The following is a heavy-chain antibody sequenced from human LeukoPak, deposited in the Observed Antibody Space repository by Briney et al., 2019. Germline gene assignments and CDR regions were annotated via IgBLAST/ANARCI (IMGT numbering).Heavy chain of an antibody. J-gene: IGHJ4*02. CDR2: IYYSGST. V-gene: IGHV4-59*08. CDR3: ARRIPVAGLFDY. D-gene: IGHD6-19*01. Sequence: SETLSLTCTVSGGSISSYYWGWIRQPPGKGLEWIGYIYYSGSTNYNPSLQGRVTVSLDTSKNQFSLKLSSVTAADTAVYYCARRIPVAGLFDYWGQGTLVTVSS. CDR1: GGSISSYY.